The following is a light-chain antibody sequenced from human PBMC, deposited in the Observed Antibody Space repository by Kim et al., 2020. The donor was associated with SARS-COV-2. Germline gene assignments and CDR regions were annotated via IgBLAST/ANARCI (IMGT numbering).Light chain of an antibody. CDR3: QQSYYTPIT. CDR2: AAS. V-gene: IGKV1-39*01. CDR1: QSISSY. J-gene: IGKJ5*01. Sequence: AAVGDRVTITCRASQSISSYLIWYQQKPGKAPKLLIYAASSLQSGVPSRFSGSGSGTDFTLTISSLQPEDFATYFCQQSYYTPITFGQGTRLEIK.